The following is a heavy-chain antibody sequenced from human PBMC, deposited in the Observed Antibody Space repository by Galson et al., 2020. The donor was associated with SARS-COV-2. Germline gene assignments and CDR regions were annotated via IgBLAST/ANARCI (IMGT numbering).Heavy chain of an antibody. CDR2: IRYDGTNK. CDR1: GFTFSSYG. CDR3: AKDPEGSGGGGGWFDP. Sequence: GASLKTSCAASGFTFSSYGMNWVRQAPGNGLEWVAFIRYDGTNKYYADSVKGRFTISRDNSKNTLYLQMNSRRAEDTAVYYCAKDPEGSGGGGGWFDPWGQGTLVTVSS. V-gene: IGHV3-30*02. J-gene: IGHJ5*02. D-gene: IGHD2-15*01.